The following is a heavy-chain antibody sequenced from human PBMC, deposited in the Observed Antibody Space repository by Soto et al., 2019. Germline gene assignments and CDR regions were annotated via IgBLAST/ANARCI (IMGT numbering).Heavy chain of an antibody. J-gene: IGHJ5*02. CDR2: ISVYNNNT. D-gene: IGHD2-2*01. CDR1: GFTFTTYG. V-gene: IGHV1-18*01. CDR3: ARSSMHSWTDWFDP. Sequence: QVQLVQSGAEVKKPGASVKVSCKTSGFTFTTYGISWVRQAPGQGLEWMGWISVYNNNTKYAQKFQGRVAMTTDTYTSTASMELRTLRSDDTAVYYGARSSMHSWTDWFDPWGQGTLVTVSS.